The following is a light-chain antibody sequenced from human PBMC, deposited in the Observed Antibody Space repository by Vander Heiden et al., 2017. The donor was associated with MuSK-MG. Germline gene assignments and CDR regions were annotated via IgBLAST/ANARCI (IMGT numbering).Light chain of an antibody. CDR1: QDISNY. V-gene: IGKV1-33*01. Sequence: DIQTTPSPSSLPASVGDRVTITCQASQDISNYLNWYQQKPGKAPKLLIYDASNLETGLPSRFSGSASGTDFTITISILHPEDFATYYCQQYDNLPFTFGQGTKVEIK. CDR3: QQYDNLPFT. CDR2: DAS. J-gene: IGKJ3*01.